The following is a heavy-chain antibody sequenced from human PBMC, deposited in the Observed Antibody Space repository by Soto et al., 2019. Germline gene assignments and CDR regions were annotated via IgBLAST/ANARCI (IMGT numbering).Heavy chain of an antibody. D-gene: IGHD1-26*01. Sequence: PGGSLRLSCTASGFSFSSYALSWVRQAPGKGLEWVSTISGSDGKTYYADSVKGRFSISRDTSKTTLYLEMTSLRVEDTAVYYCASWSFLDYWGQGTRVTFSS. CDR1: GFSFSSYA. V-gene: IGHV3-23*01. CDR2: ISGSDGKT. CDR3: ASWSFLDY. J-gene: IGHJ4*02.